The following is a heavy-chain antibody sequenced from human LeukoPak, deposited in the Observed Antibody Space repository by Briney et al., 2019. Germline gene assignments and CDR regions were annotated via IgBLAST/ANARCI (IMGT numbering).Heavy chain of an antibody. Sequence: GGSLRLSCAASGFTFSSYGMSWVRQAPGKGLEWVAYINVITGYIYYADSLKGRFTISRDNAKKSLFLEMNSLRVEDTAVYYCARDRSGSSSVDDAFDIWGQGIMVTVSS. CDR2: INVITGYI. CDR3: ARDRSGSSSVDDAFDI. CDR1: GFTFSSYG. V-gene: IGHV3-21*01. D-gene: IGHD1-26*01. J-gene: IGHJ3*02.